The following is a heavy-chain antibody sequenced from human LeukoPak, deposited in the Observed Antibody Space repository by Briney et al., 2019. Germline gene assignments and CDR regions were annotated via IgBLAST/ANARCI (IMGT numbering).Heavy chain of an antibody. J-gene: IGHJ6*03. V-gene: IGHV4-59*01. CDR3: ARTYRYGSFPVYHFYMDV. CDR1: AGSISGFF. Sequence: SETLSLTCTVSAGSISGFFWSWIRQPPGKGLELIGYISYSGSTNYNPSLKSRVTISADTSKNQVSLKLSSVTAADTAVYYCARTYRYGSFPVYHFYMDVWGKGTTVTVSS. CDR2: ISYSGST. D-gene: IGHD5-18*01.